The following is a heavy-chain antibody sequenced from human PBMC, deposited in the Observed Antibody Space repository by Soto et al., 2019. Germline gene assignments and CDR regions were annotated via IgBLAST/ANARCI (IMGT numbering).Heavy chain of an antibody. D-gene: IGHD3-10*01. V-gene: IGHV4-31*03. J-gene: IGHJ5*02. CDR3: AKTYGPFGWLDP. Sequence: QVHLQESGPGLVKPSQTLSLTCTVSGGSISNAQYYWAWIRQHPGKVLEWIGYIYYSGNTYYSPSLKSRVSISIDTSKNLFSLKVNSVTAADTAVYYCAKTYGPFGWLDPWGQGTLVTVSS. CDR2: IYYSGNT. CDR1: GGSISNAQYY.